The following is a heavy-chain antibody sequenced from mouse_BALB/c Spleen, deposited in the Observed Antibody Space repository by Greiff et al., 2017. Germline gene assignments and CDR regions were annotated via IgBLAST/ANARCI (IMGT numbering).Heavy chain of an antibody. Sequence: QVQLQQSGAELVRPGTSVKVSCKASGYAFTNYLIEWVKQRPGQGLEWIGVINPGSGGTNYNEKFKGKATLTADKSSSTAYMQLSSLTSDDSAVYFCARQYDYDDYWGHGTTLTVSS. D-gene: IGHD2-4*01. CDR2: INPGSGGT. V-gene: IGHV1-54*01. J-gene: IGHJ2*01. CDR1: GYAFTNYL. CDR3: ARQYDYDDY.